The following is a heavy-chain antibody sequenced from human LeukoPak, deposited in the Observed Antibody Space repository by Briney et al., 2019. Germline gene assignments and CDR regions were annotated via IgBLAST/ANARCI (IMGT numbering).Heavy chain of an antibody. CDR2: VTGNGDTT. Sequence: GRSLRLSCAASGFTFGSYAMTWVRQAPGKGLEWVSVVTGNGDTTYYADSLKGRFTISRDNSRNTLYLQMNSLRAEDTAVYHCARNAADCTTSACYDSWGQGTLVTVSS. J-gene: IGHJ4*02. V-gene: IGHV3-23*01. D-gene: IGHD2-8*01. CDR3: ARNAADCTTSACYDS. CDR1: GFTFGSYA.